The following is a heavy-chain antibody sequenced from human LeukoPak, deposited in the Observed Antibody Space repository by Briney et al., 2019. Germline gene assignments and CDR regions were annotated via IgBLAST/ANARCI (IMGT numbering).Heavy chain of an antibody. CDR1: GFTVSSND. CDR2: IYSGGST. Sequence: GESLRLSCAASGFTVSSNDMSWVRQAPGKGLEWVSVIYSGGSTYYADSVKGRFTISRDNSKNTLYLQMNSLRAEDTAVYYCARDGPSYYDFWSGYYTSGYYYYGMDVWGQGTTVTVSS. CDR3: ARDGPSYYDFWSGYYTSGYYYYGMDV. V-gene: IGHV3-66*01. D-gene: IGHD3-3*01. J-gene: IGHJ6*02.